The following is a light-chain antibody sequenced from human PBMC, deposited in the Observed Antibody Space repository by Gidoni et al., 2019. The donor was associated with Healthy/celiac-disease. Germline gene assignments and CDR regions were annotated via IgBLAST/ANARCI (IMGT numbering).Light chain of an antibody. CDR2: AAS. CDR3: QQLNSYVFT. Sequence: DIQLTQSPSFLSASVGDRVTITCRASQGISSYLAWYQQKPGKAPKLLIYAASTLQSGVPSRFSGSGSGTEFTLTISSLQPEDLATYYCQQLNSYVFTFGPGTKVDIK. CDR1: QGISSY. J-gene: IGKJ3*01. V-gene: IGKV1-9*01.